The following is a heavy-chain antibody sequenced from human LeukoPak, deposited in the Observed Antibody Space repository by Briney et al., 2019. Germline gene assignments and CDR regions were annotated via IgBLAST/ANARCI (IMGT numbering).Heavy chain of an antibody. Sequence: PGGSLRLSCAASGFTFSSYWMHWVRQGPGKGLVLVSRINTEGSSTSYADSVKGRFTISRDNAKNTLYLQMSSLRAEDTAIYYCARDYDRYYMDVWGKGTTVTVSS. CDR3: ARDYDRYYMDV. V-gene: IGHV3-74*01. J-gene: IGHJ6*03. CDR1: GFTFSSYW. D-gene: IGHD3-16*01. CDR2: INTEGSST.